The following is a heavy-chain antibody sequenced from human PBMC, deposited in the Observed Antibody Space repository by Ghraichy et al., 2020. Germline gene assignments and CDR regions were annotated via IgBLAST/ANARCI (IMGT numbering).Heavy chain of an antibody. CDR3: ARVDVVVVMAATDSYFYGMDV. D-gene: IGHD2-15*01. CDR2: ISGYNGYT. V-gene: IGHV1-18*01. Sequence: ASVKVFCKASGYTFTSYGISWVRQAPGQGLEWMGWISGYNGYTKYGQKLQGRVTMTSDTSTSTAYMELRSLRSDDTAVYFCARVDVVVVMAATDSYFYGMDVWGQGTTVIVSS. J-gene: IGHJ6*02. CDR1: GYTFTSYG.